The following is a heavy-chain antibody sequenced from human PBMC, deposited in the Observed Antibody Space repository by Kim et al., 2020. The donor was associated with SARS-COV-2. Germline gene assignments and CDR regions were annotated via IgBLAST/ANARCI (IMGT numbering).Heavy chain of an antibody. V-gene: IGHV4-31*03. CDR3: ARARYGSGSYYPEYYYYYGMDV. J-gene: IGHJ6*02. CDR1: GGSISSGGYY. CDR2: IYYSGST. Sequence: TLSLTCTVSGGSISSGGYYWSWIRQHPGKGLEWIGYIYYSGSTYYNPSLKSRVTISVDTSKNQFSLKLSSVTAADTAVDYCARARYGSGSYYPEYYYYYGMDVWGQGTTLTVSS. D-gene: IGHD3-10*01.